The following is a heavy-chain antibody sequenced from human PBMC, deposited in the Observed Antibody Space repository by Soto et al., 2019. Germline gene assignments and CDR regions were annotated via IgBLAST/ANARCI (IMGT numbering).Heavy chain of an antibody. J-gene: IGHJ6*03. CDR3: ARVAYDFWSGSGGAGYYYYLDV. Sequence: WTWVRQPPGKGLEWIGYINYSGNTNYNPSLKSRITISVDTSKNQFSLKLSSVTAADTAVYFCARVAYDFWSGSGGAGYYYYLDVWGKGTTVTVSS. CDR2: INYSGNT. D-gene: IGHD3-3*01. V-gene: IGHV4-59*01.